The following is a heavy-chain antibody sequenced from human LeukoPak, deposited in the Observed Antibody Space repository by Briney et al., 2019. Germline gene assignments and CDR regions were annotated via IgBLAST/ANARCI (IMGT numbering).Heavy chain of an antibody. J-gene: IGHJ4*02. V-gene: IGHV3-74*01. CDR3: AKDDYNRH. D-gene: IGHD5-24*01. CDR1: RFTFSSYG. CDR2: IRSDGSST. Sequence: GGSLRLSCAASRFTFSSYGMHWVRQAPGKGLVWVSRIRSDGSSTTYADSVKGRFTISRDNTKNTLYLQMNSLRADDTAVYYCAKDDYNRHWGQGTLVTVSS.